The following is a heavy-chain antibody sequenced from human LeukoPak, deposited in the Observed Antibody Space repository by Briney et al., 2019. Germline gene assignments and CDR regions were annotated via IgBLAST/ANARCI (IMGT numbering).Heavy chain of an antibody. CDR3: AKGYDFWSGYLDY. V-gene: IGHV3-9*01. Sequence: GRSLRLSCAASGFTFDDYAMHWVRQAPGKGLEWVSGISWNSGSIGYADSVKGRFTISRDNAKNSLYLQMNSLRAEDTALYYCAKGYDFWSGYLDYWGQGTLVTVSS. CDR2: ISWNSGSI. CDR1: GFTFDDYA. D-gene: IGHD3-3*01. J-gene: IGHJ4*02.